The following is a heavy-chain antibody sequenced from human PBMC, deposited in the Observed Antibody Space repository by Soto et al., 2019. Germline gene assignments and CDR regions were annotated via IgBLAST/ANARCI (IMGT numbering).Heavy chain of an antibody. V-gene: IGHV4-39*01. CDR2: MYYSGST. CDR1: GGSTMISSYY. CDR3: ARLTIVGATPYHFAY. Sequence: QLQLQESGPRLMKPSETLSLTCDVSGGSTMISSYYCAWIRQPPGTGLEWIGSMYYSGSTYYNPSLKRRVTMSVDTSKNQFSLRLNSVTAAYTAVYYCARLTIVGATPYHFAYWGQGIWVTVSS. J-gene: IGHJ4*02. D-gene: IGHD1-26*01.